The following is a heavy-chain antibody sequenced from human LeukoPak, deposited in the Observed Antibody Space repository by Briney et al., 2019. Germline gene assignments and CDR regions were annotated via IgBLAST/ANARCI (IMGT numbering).Heavy chain of an antibody. Sequence: GGSLRLSCVASGFTFSSYSMNWVRQAPGKGLEWVSSIISSSSYIYYADSVKGRFTISRDNAKNSLYLQMNSLRAEDTAVYYCARGVTIFGVVIPRWFDPWGQGTLVTVSS. D-gene: IGHD3-3*01. CDR2: IISSSSYI. CDR1: GFTFSSYS. V-gene: IGHV3-21*01. J-gene: IGHJ5*02. CDR3: ARGVTIFGVVIPRWFDP.